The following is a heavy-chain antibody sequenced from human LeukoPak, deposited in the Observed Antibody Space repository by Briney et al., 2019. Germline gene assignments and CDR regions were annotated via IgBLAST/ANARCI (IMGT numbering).Heavy chain of an antibody. V-gene: IGHV3-43*02. CDR1: GFTLYDYA. CDR3: ARGLYYYDSSGYYYLGY. CDR2: ISGDSGSP. Sequence: GGSLRLSCAASGFTLYDYAMQWARQAPGKGLEWVSLISGDSGSPYYADSVKGRFTISRDNAKNSLYLQMNSLRAEDTALYYCARGLYYYDSSGYYYLGYWGQGTLVTVSS. J-gene: IGHJ4*02. D-gene: IGHD3-22*01.